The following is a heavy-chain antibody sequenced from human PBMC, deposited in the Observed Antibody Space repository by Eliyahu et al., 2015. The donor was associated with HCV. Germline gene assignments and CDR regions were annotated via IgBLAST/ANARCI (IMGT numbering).Heavy chain of an antibody. D-gene: IGHD1-26*01. CDR3: ARDPLLVGANYFDH. CDR2: VWYDGANR. Sequence: QVQLLESGGGVVQPGGSLRLSCXASGFKFRNFAMHWVRQAPGKGLEWVASVWYDGANRFYADSVKGRFTISRDNSNNTVFLQMRSLRVEDTAVYYCARDPLLVGANYFDHWGQGTLVTVSS. J-gene: IGHJ5*02. V-gene: IGHV3-33*08. CDR1: GFKFRNFA.